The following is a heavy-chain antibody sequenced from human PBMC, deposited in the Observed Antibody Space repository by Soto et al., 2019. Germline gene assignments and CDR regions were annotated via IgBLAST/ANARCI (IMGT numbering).Heavy chain of an antibody. CDR1: GYSFTSYW. CDR3: ARHYTPRYAISTGYTTRGGDYYGMAV. CDR2: IYPGDSDT. Sequence: GESLKISCKGSGYSFTSYWIGWGRQMPGKGLEWMGIIYPGDSDTRYSPSFQGQVTISADKSISTAYLQWSSLKASYTAMYYCARHYTPRYAISTGYTTRGGDYYGMAVWGQGTTVTAS. D-gene: IGHD3-9*01. V-gene: IGHV5-51*01. J-gene: IGHJ6*02.